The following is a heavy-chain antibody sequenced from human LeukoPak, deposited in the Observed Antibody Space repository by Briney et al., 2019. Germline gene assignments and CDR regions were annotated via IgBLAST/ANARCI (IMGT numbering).Heavy chain of an antibody. D-gene: IGHD6-13*01. CDR1: GGSISGYY. CDR2: IYYSGST. CDR3: AVERETYSSSWYGEAFDI. J-gene: IGHJ3*02. Sequence: SETLSLTCTVSGGSISGYYWSWIRQPPGKGLEWIGYIYYSGSTDYNPSLKSRVTISVDTSKNQFSLKLSSVTAADTAVYYCAVERETYSSSWYGEAFDIWGQGTMVTVSS. V-gene: IGHV4-59*12.